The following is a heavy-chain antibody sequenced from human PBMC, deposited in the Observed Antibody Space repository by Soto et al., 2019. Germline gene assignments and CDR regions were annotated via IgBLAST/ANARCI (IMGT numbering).Heavy chain of an antibody. CDR1: GGSISSYY. Sequence: SETLSLTCTVSGGSISSYYLSWIRQPPGKGLEWIGYIYYSGSTNYNPSLKSRVTISVDTSKNQVSLKLSSVTAADTAVYYCAREGMATKEGVDIWGQGTMVTVSS. D-gene: IGHD5-12*01. J-gene: IGHJ3*02. V-gene: IGHV4-59*01. CDR2: IYYSGST. CDR3: AREGMATKEGVDI.